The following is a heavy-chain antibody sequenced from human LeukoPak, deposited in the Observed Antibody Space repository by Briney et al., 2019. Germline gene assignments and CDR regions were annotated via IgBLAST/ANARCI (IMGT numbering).Heavy chain of an antibody. CDR2: IIPIFGTA. J-gene: IGHJ4*02. Sequence: SVKVSCKASGGTFSSYAISWVRQAPGQGLEWMGGIIPIFGTANYAQKFQGRVTITADESTSTAYMELSSLRSEDTAVYYCARDGQQAGVGFFDYWGQGTLVTVSS. CDR1: GGTFSSYA. CDR3: ARDGQQAGVGFFDY. V-gene: IGHV1-69*13. D-gene: IGHD3-10*01.